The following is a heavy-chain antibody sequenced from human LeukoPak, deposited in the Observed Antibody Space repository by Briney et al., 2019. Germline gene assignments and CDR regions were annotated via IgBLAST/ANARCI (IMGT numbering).Heavy chain of an antibody. Sequence: SVNLSFTSSGATFSIYAISWVWHGPGQGLGWMGCIIPSFATTNYAQKFECRVTITTDESTSTSYLELSSLRSEDTVVYCGARGNSAGVNWFDPWGQGTLVTVSS. V-gene: IGHV1-69*05. J-gene: IGHJ5*01. CDR2: IIPSFATT. CDR1: GATFSIYA. CDR3: ARGNSAGVNWFDP. D-gene: IGHD1-1*01.